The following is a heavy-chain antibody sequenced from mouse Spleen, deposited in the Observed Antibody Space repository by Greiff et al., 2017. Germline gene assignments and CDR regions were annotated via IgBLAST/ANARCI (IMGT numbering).Heavy chain of an antibody. J-gene: IGHJ2*01. V-gene: IGHV1-5*01. CDR3: TRGIYYDYDDGRFDY. Sequence: EVKLMESGTVLARPGASVKMSCKTSGYTFTSYWMHWVKQRPGQGLEWIGAIYPGNSDTSYNQKFKGKAKLTAVTSASTAYMELSSLTNEDSAVYYCTRGIYYDYDDGRFDYWGQGTTLTVSS. D-gene: IGHD2-4*01. CDR1: GYTFTSYW. CDR2: IYPGNSDT.